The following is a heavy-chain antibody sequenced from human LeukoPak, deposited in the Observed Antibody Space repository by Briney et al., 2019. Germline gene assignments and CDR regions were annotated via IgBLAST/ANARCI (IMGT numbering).Heavy chain of an antibody. V-gene: IGHV3-30*04. CDR1: GFTFSSYA. D-gene: IGHD1-1*01. J-gene: IGHJ4*02. Sequence: GGSLRPSCAASGFTFSSYAMHWVRQAPGKGLEWGAVISYDGSNKFYADAVKGRFTISRDNSKNTLYLQMNSLRDEDTAVFYYARAQLGFDFWGQGTLVTVSS. CDR3: ARAQLGFDF. CDR2: ISYDGSNK.